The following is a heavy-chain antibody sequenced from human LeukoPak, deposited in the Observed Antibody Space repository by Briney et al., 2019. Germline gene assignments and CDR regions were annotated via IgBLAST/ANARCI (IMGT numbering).Heavy chain of an antibody. CDR2: IYYSGST. Sequence: PSETLSLTCTVSGGSISSSSYYWGWIRQPPGKGLEWIGSIYYSGSTYYNPSLKSRVTISVDTSKNQFSLKLSSVTAADTAVYYCARVLLNSPLSHWDAFDIWGQGTMVTVSS. CDR1: GGSISSSSYY. D-gene: IGHD3-10*01. J-gene: IGHJ3*02. V-gene: IGHV4-39*07. CDR3: ARVLLNSPLSHWDAFDI.